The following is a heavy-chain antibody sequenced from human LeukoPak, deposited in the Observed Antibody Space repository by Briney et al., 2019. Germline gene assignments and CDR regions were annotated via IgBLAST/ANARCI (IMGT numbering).Heavy chain of an antibody. Sequence: GRSLRLSCAAPGFTFSGSAVHWVRQAPGKGLEWVAVISHDGSNTDYTDSVKGRFTISRDNSKNTLYLQMNSLRAEDTAVYYCAKEMKPWMHFDYWGQGTLVTVSS. D-gene: IGHD5-12*01. V-gene: IGHV3-30*18. J-gene: IGHJ4*02. CDR2: ISHDGSNT. CDR1: GFTFSGSA. CDR3: AKEMKPWMHFDY.